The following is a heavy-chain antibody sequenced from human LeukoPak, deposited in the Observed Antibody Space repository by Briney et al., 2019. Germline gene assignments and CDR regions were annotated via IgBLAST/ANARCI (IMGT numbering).Heavy chain of an antibody. V-gene: IGHV3-33*01. J-gene: IGHJ5*02. CDR3: ARDRTNWFDP. CDR2: IWYDGSNQ. Sequence: GGSLRLSCAASGFTFSRHGMHRVRQAPGKGLEWVAVIWYDGSNQYYGDSVKGRFTISRDNSKNTLYLQMNSLRAEDTAVYYCARDRTNWFDPWGQGTLVTVSS. CDR1: GFTFSRHG.